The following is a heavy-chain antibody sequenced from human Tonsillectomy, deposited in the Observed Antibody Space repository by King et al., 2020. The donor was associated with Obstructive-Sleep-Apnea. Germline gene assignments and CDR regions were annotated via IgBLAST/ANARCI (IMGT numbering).Heavy chain of an antibody. V-gene: IGHV3-7*03. Sequence: VQLVESGGGLVQPGGSLRLSCAASGFTFSSYWMSWVRQAPGKGLEWVANIKQDGSEKYYVDSVKSRFTISRDNAKKSLYVQMNSLRAEDTAVYYCARVNISAPYFDYWGQGTLVTVSS. J-gene: IGHJ4*02. D-gene: IGHD6-6*01. CDR3: ARVNISAPYFDY. CDR1: GFTFSSYW. CDR2: IKQDGSEK.